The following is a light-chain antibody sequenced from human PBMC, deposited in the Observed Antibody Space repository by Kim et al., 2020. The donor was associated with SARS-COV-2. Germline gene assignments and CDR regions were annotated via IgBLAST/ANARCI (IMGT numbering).Light chain of an antibody. CDR1: ERLTGW. V-gene: IGKV1-12*01. CDR3: QQANSFPWT. J-gene: IGKJ1*01. Sequence: DIQLTQSPSSVSASVGDRVTITCRASERLTGWLAWYQQKPGKAPKLLIYVTSRLQSGVPSRFSGSGSGTDFTLTINSLQPEDFATYLCQQANSFPWTFGQGTKVDIK. CDR2: VTS.